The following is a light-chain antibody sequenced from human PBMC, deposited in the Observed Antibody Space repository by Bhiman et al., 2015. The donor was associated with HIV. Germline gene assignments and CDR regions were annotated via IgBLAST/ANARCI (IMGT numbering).Light chain of an antibody. V-gene: IGLV2-8*01. CDR3: SSFRV. J-gene: IGLJ3*02. Sequence: QSVLTQPASVSGSPGQSVTISCTGTSSDIGDSDSVSWYQQHPGKAPKLVIYEVSKRPSGVPDRFSGSKSGNTASLTVSGLQAEDEADYYCSSFRVFGGGTKLTVL. CDR2: EVS. CDR1: SSDIGDSDS.